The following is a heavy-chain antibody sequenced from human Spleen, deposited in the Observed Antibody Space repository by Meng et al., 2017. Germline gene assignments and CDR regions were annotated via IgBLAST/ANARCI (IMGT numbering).Heavy chain of an antibody. CDR3: ARGQLASSTFSATNWFDP. J-gene: IGHJ5*02. V-gene: IGHV4-34*01. D-gene: IGHD6-13*01. CDR2: INHRGST. CDR1: GGSFSGYY. Sequence: QGQLQQWGAGLLKPSETLSLTCAVYGGSFSGYYWSWIRQPPGKGLEWIGEINHRGSTSYNPSLKSRVIISGDTSKNQFSLKLSSVTGADTAVYYCARGQLASSTFSATNWFDPWGQGTLVTVSS.